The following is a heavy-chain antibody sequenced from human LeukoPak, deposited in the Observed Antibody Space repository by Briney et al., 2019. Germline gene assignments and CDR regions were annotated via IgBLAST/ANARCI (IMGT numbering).Heavy chain of an antibody. Sequence: SVKVSCKASGGTFSSYAISWVRQAPGQGLEWMGGIIPIFGTANYAQKFQGRVTITADESTSTAYMELSSLRSEDTAVYYCGRPLQRGSWTQRALDYWGQGTLVTVSS. D-gene: IGHD3-10*01. CDR3: GRPLQRGSWTQRALDY. V-gene: IGHV1-69*01. J-gene: IGHJ4*02. CDR2: IIPIFGTA. CDR1: GGTFSSYA.